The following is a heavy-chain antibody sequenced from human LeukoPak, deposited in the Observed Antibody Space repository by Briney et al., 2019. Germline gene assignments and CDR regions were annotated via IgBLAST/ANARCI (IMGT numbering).Heavy chain of an antibody. D-gene: IGHD3-16*02. V-gene: IGHV1-2*02. CDR3: ASGMITFGGVIVIDKPLDY. J-gene: IGHJ4*02. Sequence: WASVKVSCKASGYTFTGYYMHWVRQAPGQGLEWMGWLNPNSGGTNYAQKFQGRVTMTRDTSISTAYMELSRLRSDDTAVYYCASGMITFGGVIVIDKPLDYWGQGTLVTVSS. CDR2: LNPNSGGT. CDR1: GYTFTGYY.